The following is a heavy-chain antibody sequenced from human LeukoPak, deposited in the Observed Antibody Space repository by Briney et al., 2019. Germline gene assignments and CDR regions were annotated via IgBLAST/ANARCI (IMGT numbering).Heavy chain of an antibody. CDR2: IIPIFGTA. D-gene: IGHD2-2*01. CDR1: GGTFSSYA. V-gene: IGHV1-69*06. J-gene: IGHJ6*04. Sequence: EASVKVSCKASGGTFSSYAISWVRQAPGQGLEWMGGIIPIFGTANYAQKFQGRVTITADKSTSTAYMEPSSLRSEDTAVYYCARGPDIVVVPAAQAGGDYYYGMDVWGKGTTVTVSS. CDR3: ARGPDIVVVPAAQAGGDYYYGMDV.